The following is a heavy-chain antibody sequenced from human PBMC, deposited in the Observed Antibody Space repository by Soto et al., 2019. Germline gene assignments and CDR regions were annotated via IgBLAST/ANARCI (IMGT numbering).Heavy chain of an antibody. D-gene: IGHD4-4*01. V-gene: IGHV3-33*01. CDR1: GFTFSSYG. J-gene: IGHJ4*02. Sequence: QVQLVESGGGVVQPGRSLRLSCAASGFTFSSYGMHWVRQAPGKGLERVAVIWYDGSNKYYADSVKGRFTISRDNSKNTLYLQMNSLRAEDTAVYYCAREIVADYSLDYWGQGTLVTVSS. CDR2: IWYDGSNK. CDR3: AREIVADYSLDY.